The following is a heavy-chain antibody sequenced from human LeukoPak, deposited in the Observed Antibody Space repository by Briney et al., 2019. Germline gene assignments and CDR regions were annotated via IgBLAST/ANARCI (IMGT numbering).Heavy chain of an antibody. CDR2: INPNSVGT. J-gene: IGHJ4*02. Sequence: ASVKVSCKASGYTFTGYYIHWVRQAPGQGLKWMGWINPNSVGTNYAQKLQCRVTMTRETSIRTAYIELSRLRSDDPTRPYCSIFRGGYCSGGSCLFDYWGQGTLVTVSS. V-gene: IGHV1-2*02. CDR3: SIFRGGYCSGGSCLFDY. CDR1: GYTFTGYY. D-gene: IGHD2-15*01.